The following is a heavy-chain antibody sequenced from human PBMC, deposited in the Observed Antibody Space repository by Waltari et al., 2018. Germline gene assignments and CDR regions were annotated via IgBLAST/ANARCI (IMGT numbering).Heavy chain of an antibody. CDR1: GFTFSNYA. V-gene: IGHV3-23*01. J-gene: IGHJ4*02. Sequence: EVQLLESGGDLVQPGGSLRLSCVASGFTFSNYALGWVRQAPGKGLEWVSTLTYSGDNTHYADSAKGRFTISRDISKRTLYLQMNSLRAEDTAVYYCAKAHYDSSGYFSDFDHWGQGTLVTVSS. CDR2: LTYSGDNT. CDR3: AKAHYDSSGYFSDFDH. D-gene: IGHD3-22*01.